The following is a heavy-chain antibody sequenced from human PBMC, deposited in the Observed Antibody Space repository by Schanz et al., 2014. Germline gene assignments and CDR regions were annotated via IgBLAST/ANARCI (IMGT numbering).Heavy chain of an antibody. V-gene: IGHV4-59*02. J-gene: IGHJ4*02. CDR1: GGSVSTYK. Sequence: QVHLQESGPGLVKPSETLSLTCTVSGGSVSTYKWGWIRQPPGKGLEYIGLISYGGLSDYNPSLRSRVTILVDTSKNQFSLKMTSLTAADTAVYFCARVGGGILTSWYSLDSWGQGTLVTVSS. CDR2: ISYGGLS. D-gene: IGHD2-8*02. CDR3: ARVGGGILTSWYSLDS.